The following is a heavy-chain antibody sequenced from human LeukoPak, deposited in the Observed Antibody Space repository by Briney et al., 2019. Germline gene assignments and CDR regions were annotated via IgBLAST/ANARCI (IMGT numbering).Heavy chain of an antibody. D-gene: IGHD6-13*01. CDR3: AKGSAAGYYFDY. Sequence: GGSLRLSCAASGFTFSSFAMGWVRQAPGKGLEWVSIISGSADITYYADSVKGRFTISRDNSKNTLFLQMNSLRAEDTAVFYCAKGSAAGYYFDYWGQGTLVTASS. CDR2: ISGSADIT. V-gene: IGHV3-23*01. J-gene: IGHJ4*02. CDR1: GFTFSSFA.